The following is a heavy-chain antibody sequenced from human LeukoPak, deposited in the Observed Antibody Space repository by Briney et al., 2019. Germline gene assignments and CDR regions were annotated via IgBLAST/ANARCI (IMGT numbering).Heavy chain of an antibody. V-gene: IGHV1-69*04. J-gene: IGHJ5*02. CDR3: ARAEGSSWTFSP. Sequence: GSSVKVSCKASGGTFSSYAISWVRQAPGQGLEWMGRIIPILGIANYAQKFQGRVTITADKSTSTAYMELSSLRSEDTAVYYCARAEGSSWTFSPWCQGTLVTVSS. CDR1: GGTFSSYA. CDR2: IIPILGIA. D-gene: IGHD6-13*01.